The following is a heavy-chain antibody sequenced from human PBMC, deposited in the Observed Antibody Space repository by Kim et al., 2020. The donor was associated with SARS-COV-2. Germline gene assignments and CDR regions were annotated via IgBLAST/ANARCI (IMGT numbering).Heavy chain of an antibody. J-gene: IGHJ4*02. D-gene: IGHD5-18*01. CDR3: AKDRGYSYGSGFDY. CDR2: IWYDGSNK. CDR1: GFTFSSYG. Sequence: GGSLRLSCAASGFTFSSYGMHWVRQAPGKGLEWVAVIWYDGSNKYYADSVKGRFTISRDNSKNTLYLQMNSLRAEDTAVYYCAKDRGYSYGSGFDYWGQRTLVTVSS. V-gene: IGHV3-33*06.